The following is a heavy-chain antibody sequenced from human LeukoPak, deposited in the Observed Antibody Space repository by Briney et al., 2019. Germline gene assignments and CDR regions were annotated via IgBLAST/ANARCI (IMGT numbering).Heavy chain of an antibody. V-gene: IGHV3-20*04. J-gene: IGHJ6*03. CDR3: ARAEYSSSWYYYYYYMDV. Sequence: GGSLRLSCAASGFTFDDYGMSWVRQAPGKGLEWVSGINWNGGSTGYADSVKGRFTISRDNAKNSLYLQMNSLRAEDTALYYCARAEYSSSWYYYYYYMDVWAKGPRSPSP. CDR2: INWNGGST. D-gene: IGHD6-13*01. CDR1: GFTFDDYG.